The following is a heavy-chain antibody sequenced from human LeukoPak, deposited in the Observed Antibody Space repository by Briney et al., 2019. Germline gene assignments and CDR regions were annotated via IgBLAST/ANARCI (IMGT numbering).Heavy chain of an antibody. D-gene: IGHD3-3*01. V-gene: IGHV1-69*05. CDR2: IIPIFGTA. Sequence: SVKVSCKASGGTFSSYAISWVRQAPGQGLEWMGGIIPIFGTANYAQKFQGRVTITTDESTSTAYMELSSLRSEDMAVYYCARVTITIFGVATYYDNWFDPWGQGTLVTVSS. CDR1: GGTFSSYA. J-gene: IGHJ5*02. CDR3: ARVTITIFGVATYYDNWFDP.